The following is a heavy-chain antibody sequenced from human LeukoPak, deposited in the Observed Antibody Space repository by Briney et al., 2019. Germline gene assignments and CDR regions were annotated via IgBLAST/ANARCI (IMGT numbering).Heavy chain of an antibody. J-gene: IGHJ4*02. V-gene: IGHV3-43*02. CDR1: GFTFDDYA. CDR3: AKDYYDSSGYMVHFDC. CDR2: ISGDGGST. Sequence: PGGSLRLSCAASGFTFDDYAMHWVRQAPGKGLEWVSLISGDGGSTYYAASVKGRFTISRDNSKNSRYLQMNSLRTEDTALGYCAKDYYDSSGYMVHFDCWGRGTLVTVSS. D-gene: IGHD3-22*01.